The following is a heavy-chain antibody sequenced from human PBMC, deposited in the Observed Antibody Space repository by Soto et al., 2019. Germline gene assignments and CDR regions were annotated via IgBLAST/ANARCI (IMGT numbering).Heavy chain of an antibody. Sequence: GGSLRLSCAASGFTFSSYGMHWVRQAPGKGLEWVAVISYDGSNKYYADSVKGRFTISRDNSKNTLYLQMNSLRAEDTAVYYCLRPYYYDSSGYFDYWGQGTLVTVSS. CDR3: LRPYYYDSSGYFDY. CDR1: GFTFSSYG. V-gene: IGHV3-30*03. CDR2: ISYDGSNK. J-gene: IGHJ4*02. D-gene: IGHD3-22*01.